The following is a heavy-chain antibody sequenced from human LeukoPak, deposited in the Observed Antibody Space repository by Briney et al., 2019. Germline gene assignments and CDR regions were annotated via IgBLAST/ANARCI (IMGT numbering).Heavy chain of an antibody. Sequence: SETLSLTCTVSGGSISSGNYYWSWIRQLPGQGLEWLGFIYHSGTTYYNQSLKSRVTMSLDTSKNQFSLKLRSVTAADTAVYYCARARITIKHSWFDPWGQGTLVTVSS. J-gene: IGHJ5*02. CDR2: IYHSGTT. CDR3: ARARITIKHSWFDP. V-gene: IGHV4-31*03. D-gene: IGHD5-24*01. CDR1: GGSISSGNYY.